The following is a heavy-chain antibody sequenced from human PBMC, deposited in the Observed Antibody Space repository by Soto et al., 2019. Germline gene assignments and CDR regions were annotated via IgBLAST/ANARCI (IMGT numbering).Heavy chain of an antibody. Sequence: SETLSLTCAGYGGSFSGYYWSWIRQPPGKGLEWIGEINHSGSTNYNPSLKSRVTISVDTSKNQFSLKLSSVTAADTAVYYCSIAARGSVDYWGQGTLVTVSS. CDR2: INHSGST. CDR1: GGSFSGYY. J-gene: IGHJ4*02. CDR3: SIAARGSVDY. V-gene: IGHV4-34*01. D-gene: IGHD6-6*01.